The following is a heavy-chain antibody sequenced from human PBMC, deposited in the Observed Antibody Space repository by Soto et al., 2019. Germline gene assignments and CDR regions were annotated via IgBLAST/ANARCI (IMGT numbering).Heavy chain of an antibody. CDR3: ARDHLRYFDWLPRPNYYYYGMDV. Sequence: GPSVKVSCKASGYTFTGYYMHWVRQAPGQGLEWMGWINPNSGGTNYAQKFQGWVTMTRDTSISTAYMELSRLRSDDTAVYYCARDHLRYFDWLPRPNYYYYGMDVWGQGTTVTVSS. J-gene: IGHJ6*02. CDR1: GYTFTGYY. D-gene: IGHD3-9*01. V-gene: IGHV1-2*04. CDR2: INPNSGGT.